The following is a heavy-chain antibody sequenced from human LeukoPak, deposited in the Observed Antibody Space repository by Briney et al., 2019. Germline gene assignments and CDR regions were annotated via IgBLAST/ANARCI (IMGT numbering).Heavy chain of an antibody. CDR3: ARGAYGYCSSTSCRHYRFDP. Sequence: SETLSLTCTVSGGSISSSGDSWDWIRQSPGKGLEWIGSIYYSGSTYYNPSLKSRVTISVDTPKNQFSLKLSSVTATDTALYYCARGAYGYCSSTSCRHYRFDPWGQGTLVTVSS. CDR1: GGSISSSGDS. J-gene: IGHJ5*02. V-gene: IGHV4-39*07. CDR2: IYYSGST. D-gene: IGHD2-2*01.